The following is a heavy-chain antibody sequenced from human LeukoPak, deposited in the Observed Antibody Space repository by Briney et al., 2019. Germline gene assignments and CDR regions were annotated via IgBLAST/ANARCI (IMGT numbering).Heavy chain of an antibody. D-gene: IGHD3-10*01. Sequence: PSETLSLTCAVYGGSFSGYYWSWIRQPPGKGLEWIGYIYYSGSTNYNPSLKSRVTISVDTSKNQFSLKLSSVTAADTAVYYCARLGYYGSASYYFDYWGQGTLVTVSS. CDR2: IYYSGST. CDR3: ARLGYYGSASYYFDY. CDR1: GGSFSGYY. V-gene: IGHV4-59*08. J-gene: IGHJ4*02.